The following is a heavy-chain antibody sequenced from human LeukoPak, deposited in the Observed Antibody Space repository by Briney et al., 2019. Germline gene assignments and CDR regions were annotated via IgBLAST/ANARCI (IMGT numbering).Heavy chain of an antibody. J-gene: IGHJ5*02. Sequence: XXXRQXXGKGLEWVSSISSSSSYICYADSVKGRFTISRDNARNSLYLQMNSLRAEDTAVYYCAREHPLRYFDWLLYRSQNWFDPWGQGTLVTVSS. V-gene: IGHV3-21*01. CDR2: ISSSSSYI. CDR3: AREHPLRYFDWLLYRSQNWFDP. D-gene: IGHD3-9*01.